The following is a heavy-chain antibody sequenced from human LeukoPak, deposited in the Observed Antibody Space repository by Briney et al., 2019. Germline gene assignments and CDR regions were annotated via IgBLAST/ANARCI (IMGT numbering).Heavy chain of an antibody. Sequence: SETLSLTCTVSGGSISSGNYYWSWIRQPAGKGLEWIGRIYTSGSANCNPSLKSRVTISVDTSKNQFSLKLSSVAAADTAVYYCARAYCGGDCYLRDYWYSDLWGQGTLVTVSS. J-gene: IGHJ2*01. CDR2: IYTSGSA. V-gene: IGHV4-61*02. CDR1: GGSISSGNYY. D-gene: IGHD2-21*02. CDR3: ARAYCGGDCYLRDYWYSDL.